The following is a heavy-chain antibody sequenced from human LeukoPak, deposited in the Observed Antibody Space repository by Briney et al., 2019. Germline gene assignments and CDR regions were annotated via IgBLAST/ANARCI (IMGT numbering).Heavy chain of an antibody. V-gene: IGHV3-43*02. CDR3: AKDFHYTSGWFRLRWYSDL. CDR2: MSGDGGST. CDR1: GFTFDEYA. J-gene: IGHJ2*01. D-gene: IGHD6-19*01. Sequence: GGSLRLSCAATGFTFDEYAMHWVRQVPGKGLEWIALMSGDGGSTYYADSVNGRFTISRDNSKNSLYLQMNSLRTEDSALYYCAKDFHYTSGWFRLRWYSDLWGRGTLVSVSS.